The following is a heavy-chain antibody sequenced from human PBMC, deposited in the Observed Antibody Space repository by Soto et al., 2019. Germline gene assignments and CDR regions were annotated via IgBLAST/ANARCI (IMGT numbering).Heavy chain of an antibody. Sequence: SGGSLRLSCAASGFTFSRYGINLVRQAPGKGLEWVSSVSSSGNYIHYADSVKGRFAISRDNAKNSLFLQMNSLRAEDTAVYYCARNADFWSTYPFLMDVWGKGTTVTVSS. D-gene: IGHD3-3*01. CDR2: VSSSGNYI. J-gene: IGHJ6*03. CDR3: ARNADFWSTYPFLMDV. V-gene: IGHV3-21*01. CDR1: GFTFSRYG.